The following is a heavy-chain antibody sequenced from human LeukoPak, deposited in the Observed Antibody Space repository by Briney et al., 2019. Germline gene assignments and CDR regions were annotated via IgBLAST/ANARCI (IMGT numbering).Heavy chain of an antibody. CDR1: GLTLSRYA. CDR2: ISPTGDST. CDR3: VRKFYCYMDV. J-gene: IGHJ6*03. Sequence: GGSLRLSCGASGLTLSRYAVNWVRQAPGRGLEWVSYISPTGDSTLNAEPVKGRFSVSRDNSKNMVYLQMDGLRAEDTATYFCVRKFYCYMDVWGKGTTVTVSS. V-gene: IGHV3-23*01.